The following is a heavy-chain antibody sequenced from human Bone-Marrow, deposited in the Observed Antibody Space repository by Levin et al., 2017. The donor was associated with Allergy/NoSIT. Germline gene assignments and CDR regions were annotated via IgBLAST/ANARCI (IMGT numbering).Heavy chain of an antibody. Sequence: PGESLKISCAASGFTVSSNNMSWVRQAPGKGLEWVSVIYSGGSTYYADSVKGRFTISRDNSKNTLYLQMNSLRAEDTAVYYCARDGEWILDYWGQGTLVTVSS. D-gene: IGHD2-2*03. CDR2: IYSGGST. CDR1: GFTVSSNN. CDR3: ARDGEWILDY. J-gene: IGHJ4*02. V-gene: IGHV3-66*01.